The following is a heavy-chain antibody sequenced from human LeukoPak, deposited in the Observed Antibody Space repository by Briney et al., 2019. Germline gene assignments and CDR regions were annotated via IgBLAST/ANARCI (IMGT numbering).Heavy chain of an antibody. J-gene: IGHJ4*02. CDR2: INPNSGGT. Sequence: ASVKVSCKASGYTFTGYYMHWVRQAPGQGLEWMGWINPNSGGTNYAQKFQGRVTMTRDTSISTAYMELSRLRSDGTAVYYCARGVVPAAMRPAIDYWGQGTLVTVSS. CDR3: ARGVVPAAMRPAIDY. V-gene: IGHV1-2*02. D-gene: IGHD2-2*01. CDR1: GYTFTGYY.